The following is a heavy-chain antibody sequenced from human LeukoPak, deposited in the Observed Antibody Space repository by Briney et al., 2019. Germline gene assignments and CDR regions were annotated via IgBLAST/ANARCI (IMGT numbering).Heavy chain of an antibody. V-gene: IGHV4-59*08. J-gene: IGHJ4*02. CDR1: GDSINSYY. CDR2: IYYSGST. Sequence: SETLSLTCTGSGDSINSYYWSWIRQPPGKGLEWIGYIYYSGSTKYNPSIKSRVTISVDTSKNQFSLKLSSVTAADTAVYYCARSLRGYRFATDYWGQGTLVTVSS. D-gene: IGHD5-18*01. CDR3: ARSLRGYRFATDY.